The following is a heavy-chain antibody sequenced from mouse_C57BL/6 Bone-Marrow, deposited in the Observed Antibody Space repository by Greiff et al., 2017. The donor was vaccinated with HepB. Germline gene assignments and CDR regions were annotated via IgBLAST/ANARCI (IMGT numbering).Heavy chain of an antibody. J-gene: IGHJ3*01. Sequence: DVQLQESGPGLVKPSQSLSLTCSVTGYSITSGYYWNWIRQFPGNKLEWMGYISYDGSNNYNPSLKNRISITRDTSKNQFFLKLNSVTTEDTATYYCARVVYGYGWFAYGGQGTLVTVSA. CDR3: ARVVYGYGWFAY. D-gene: IGHD2-2*01. CDR1: GYSITSGYY. V-gene: IGHV3-6*01. CDR2: ISYDGSN.